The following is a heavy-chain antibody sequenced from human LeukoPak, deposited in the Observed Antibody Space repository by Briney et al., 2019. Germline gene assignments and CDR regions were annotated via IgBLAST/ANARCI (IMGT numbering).Heavy chain of an antibody. CDR2: INHSGST. CDR3: ARGSRGYYGSGSYYRSRASDI. V-gene: IGHV4-34*01. Sequence: SETLSLTCAVYGGSFSGYYWSWIRQPPGKGLEWIGEINHSGSTNYNPSLKSRVTISVDTSKNQFSLKLSSVTAADTAVYYCARGSRGYYGSGSYYRSRASDIWGQGTMVTVSS. D-gene: IGHD3-10*01. CDR1: GGSFSGYY. J-gene: IGHJ3*02.